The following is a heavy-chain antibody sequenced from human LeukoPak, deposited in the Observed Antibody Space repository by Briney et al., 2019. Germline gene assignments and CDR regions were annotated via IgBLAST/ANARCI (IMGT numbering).Heavy chain of an antibody. V-gene: IGHV3-23*01. CDR1: GLTVSSSY. J-gene: IGHJ4*02. CDR3: ANGKGYFEF. CDR2: ISGTGGST. Sequence: GGSLRLSCAASGLTVSSSYMSWVRQAPGKGLEWVSAISGTGGSTYYADSVKGRFTISRDNSKNTVYLQMNGLRAEDTAVYYCANGKGYFEFWGQGTLVTVSS. D-gene: IGHD3-9*01.